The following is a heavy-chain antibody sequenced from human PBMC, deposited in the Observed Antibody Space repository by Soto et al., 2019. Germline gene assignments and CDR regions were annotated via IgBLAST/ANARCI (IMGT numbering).Heavy chain of an antibody. CDR2: INPNNGGT. D-gene: IGHD1-26*01. V-gene: IGHV1-2*04. J-gene: IGHJ3*02. Sequence: VASVKVSCKASGYTFTGYYIHWVRQAPGQGLEWMGWINPNNGGTYYAQRFQGWVTMTRDTSVNTAYMQLNRLRSDVTAVYYCARSLLISGAFDIWGQGTMVTVSS. CDR3: ARSLLISGAFDI. CDR1: GYTFTGYY.